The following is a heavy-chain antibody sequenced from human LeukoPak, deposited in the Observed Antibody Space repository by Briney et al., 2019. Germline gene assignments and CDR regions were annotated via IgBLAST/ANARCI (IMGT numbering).Heavy chain of an antibody. D-gene: IGHD4-23*01. CDR3: ARGGGYGGNSHYAFDI. J-gene: IGHJ3*02. Sequence: SETLSLTCTVSGGSVSSGSYYWSWIRQPPGKGLEWIGNIYYTGSTNYNPSLKSRDTISVDTSKNQFSLKLSSVTAADTAVYYCARGGGYGGNSHYAFDIWGQGTMVTVSS. V-gene: IGHV4-61*01. CDR1: GGSVSSGSYY. CDR2: IYYTGST.